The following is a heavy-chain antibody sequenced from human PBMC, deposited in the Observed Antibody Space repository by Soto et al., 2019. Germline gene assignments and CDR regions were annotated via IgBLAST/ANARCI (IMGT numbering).Heavy chain of an antibody. D-gene: IGHD3-3*01. CDR3: AKIKRQRFLEWLLVDYYYYYGMDV. Sequence: GGSLRLSCAASGFTFSSYAMSWVRQAPGKGLEWVSAISGSGGSTYYADSVKGRFTISRDNSKNTLYLQMNSLRAEDTAVYYCAKIKRQRFLEWLLVDYYYYYGMDVWGQGTTVTVSS. V-gene: IGHV3-23*01. CDR2: ISGSGGST. J-gene: IGHJ6*02. CDR1: GFTFSSYA.